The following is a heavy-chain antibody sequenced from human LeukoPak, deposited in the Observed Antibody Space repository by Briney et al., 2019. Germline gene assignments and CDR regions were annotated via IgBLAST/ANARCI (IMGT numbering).Heavy chain of an antibody. CDR2: ISSSSRII. V-gene: IGHV3-48*02. J-gene: IGHJ4*02. D-gene: IGHD2-2*01. CDR1: GFTFSSYN. CDR3: ARDGCSSASCSDY. Sequence: GGSLRLSCAASGFTFSSYNMNWVRQAPGKGLEWVSYISSSSRIIYYADSVKGRFTISRDNAKNSLYLQMNSLRDEDTAVYYCARDGCSSASCSDYWGQGTLVTVSS.